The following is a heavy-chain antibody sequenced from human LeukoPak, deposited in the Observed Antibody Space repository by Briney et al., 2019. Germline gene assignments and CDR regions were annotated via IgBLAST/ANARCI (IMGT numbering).Heavy chain of an antibody. Sequence: SETLSLTCTVSGDSVSSRTYYWGWIRQPPGKGLEWVGSIFGNSRYSNPSLKSRVNLSVDKSKNPFSLRLTSVTAADTSIYYCARHPRSGGYFGAYFDNWGQGTLVTVSA. D-gene: IGHD1-26*01. J-gene: IGHJ4*02. V-gene: IGHV4-39*01. CDR2: IFGNSR. CDR1: GDSVSSRTYY. CDR3: ARHPRSGGYFGAYFDN.